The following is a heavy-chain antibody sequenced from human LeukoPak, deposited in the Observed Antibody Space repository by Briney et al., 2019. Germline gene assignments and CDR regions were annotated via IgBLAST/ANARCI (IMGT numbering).Heavy chain of an antibody. V-gene: IGHV3-74*01. CDR2: FNSDGRST. D-gene: IGHD4-17*01. Sequence: GGSLRLSCAASGFTFSTYWMHWVRQALGKGLVWVSRFNSDGRSTYYADSVKGRFTISRDNAKNTLYLQMNSLRAEDTAVYYCARGRYYLDSWGQGTLVTVSS. J-gene: IGHJ4*02. CDR3: ARGRYYLDS. CDR1: GFTFSTYW.